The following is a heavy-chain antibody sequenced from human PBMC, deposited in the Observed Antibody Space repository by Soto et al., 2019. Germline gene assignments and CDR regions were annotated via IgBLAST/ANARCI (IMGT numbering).Heavy chain of an antibody. CDR3: AKGGSSWYKGINWFDP. J-gene: IGHJ5*02. V-gene: IGHV3-23*01. D-gene: IGHD6-13*01. CDR1: GFTFSSYA. CDR2: ISGSGGST. Sequence: ESGGGLVQPGGSLRLSCAASGFTFSSYAMSWVRQAPGKGLEWVSAISGSGGSTYYADSVKGRFTISRDNSKNTLYLQMNSLRAEDTAVYYCAKGGSSWYKGINWFDPWGQGTLVTVSS.